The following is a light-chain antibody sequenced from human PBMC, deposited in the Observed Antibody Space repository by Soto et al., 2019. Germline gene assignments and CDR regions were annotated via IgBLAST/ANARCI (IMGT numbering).Light chain of an antibody. V-gene: IGLV1-40*01. CDR2: GNN. J-gene: IGLJ1*01. CDR1: NSNIGAGFA. CDR3: HSYDSRLNCYV. Sequence: QSALTQPPSVSGAPGQRVTISCTGSNSNIGAGFAVHWYQQFPGTAPKLLIHGNNNRPSGVPDRFSGSKSDTSAPLAITGLQADDEADYYCHSYDSRLNCYVFGTGTKVTV.